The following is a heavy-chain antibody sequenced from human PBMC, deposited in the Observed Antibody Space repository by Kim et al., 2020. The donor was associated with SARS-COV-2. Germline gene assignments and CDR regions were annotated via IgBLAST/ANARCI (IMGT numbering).Heavy chain of an antibody. CDR2: IYYSGST. J-gene: IGHJ4*02. Sequence: SETLSLTCTVSGGSISSGGYYWSWIRQHPGKGLEWIGYIYYSGSTYYNPSLKSRVTISVDTSKNQFSLKLSSVTAADTAVYYCAREARFGGVMRYDYWGQGTLVTVSS. D-gene: IGHD3-16*01. V-gene: IGHV4-31*03. CDR3: AREARFGGVMRYDY. CDR1: GGSISSGGYY.